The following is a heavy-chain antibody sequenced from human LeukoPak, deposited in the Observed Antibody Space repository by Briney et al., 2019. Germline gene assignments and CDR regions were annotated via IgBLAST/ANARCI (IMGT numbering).Heavy chain of an antibody. CDR2: VYYSGST. D-gene: IGHD2-15*01. Sequence: SETLSLTCTVSGGSISGYYWSWIRQPPGKGLEWIGYVYYSGSTKYDPSLKSRVTISVDTSKNQFSLKLSSLTAADTAVYYCARDGGGGFFDYWGQGTLVTVSS. CDR3: ARDGGGGFFDY. CDR1: GGSISGYY. J-gene: IGHJ4*02. V-gene: IGHV4-59*01.